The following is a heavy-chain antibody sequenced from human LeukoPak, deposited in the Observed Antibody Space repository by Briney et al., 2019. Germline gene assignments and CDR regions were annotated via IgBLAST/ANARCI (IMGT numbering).Heavy chain of an antibody. Sequence: SETLSLTCAVYGGSFSGYYWSWIRQPPGKGLEWIGEINHSGSTNYNPSLRSRVTISVDTSKNQFSLKLSSVTAADTAVYYCARDRYGDAFDYWGQGTLVTVSS. CDR1: GGSFSGYY. CDR3: ARDRYGDAFDY. CDR2: INHSGST. D-gene: IGHD4-17*01. J-gene: IGHJ4*02. V-gene: IGHV4-34*01.